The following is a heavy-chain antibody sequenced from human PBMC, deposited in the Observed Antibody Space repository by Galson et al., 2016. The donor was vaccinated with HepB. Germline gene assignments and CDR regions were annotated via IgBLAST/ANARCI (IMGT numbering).Heavy chain of an antibody. CDR1: GFTFSTYA. J-gene: IGHJ4*02. CDR3: ARSLGNCSAGGCYGRVPFDS. Sequence: SMRLSCAASGFTFSTYAMSWVRQAPGKALEWVSAISGGGDAAYYADSVKGRFTMSRDNPSSTVFLQMNSLRDEDTALYYCARSLGNCSAGGCYGRVPFDSWGQGTLVTVSS. D-gene: IGHD2-15*01. V-gene: IGHV3-23*01. CDR2: ISGGGDAA.